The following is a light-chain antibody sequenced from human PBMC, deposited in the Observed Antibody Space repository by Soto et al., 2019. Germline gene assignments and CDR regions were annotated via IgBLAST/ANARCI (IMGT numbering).Light chain of an antibody. CDR2: EVS. CDR3: SCTSFTDNSDLVV. V-gene: IGLV2-8*01. J-gene: IGLJ2*01. Sequence: QSALTQPPSASGSPGQSVTISCTGTSSDVGGYNYVSWYQQHPGKAPKLMIYEVSKRPSGVPDRFSGSKSGNTASLTVSGLQPEDEADYYCSCTSFTDNSDLVVFGGGTKLTVL. CDR1: SSDVGGYNY.